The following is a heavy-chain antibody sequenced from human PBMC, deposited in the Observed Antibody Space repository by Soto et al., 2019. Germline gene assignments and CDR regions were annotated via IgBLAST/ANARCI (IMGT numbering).Heavy chain of an antibody. CDR1: GGSISSSSYY. J-gene: IGHJ4*02. V-gene: IGHV4-39*01. Sequence: SETLSLTCTVSGGSISSSSYYWCWIRHPPGRGLEWIGSIYYSGNTYYNLSLKSRVTISVDTSKNQFSLKLSSVTAADTAVYYCASPYGSGSYAFDYWGQGIQVTVSS. D-gene: IGHD3-10*01. CDR2: IYYSGNT. CDR3: ASPYGSGSYAFDY.